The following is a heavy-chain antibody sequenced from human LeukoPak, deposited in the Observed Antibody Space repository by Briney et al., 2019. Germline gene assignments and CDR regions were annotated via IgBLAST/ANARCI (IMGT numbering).Heavy chain of an antibody. Sequence: VKVSCKASGYTFTSYYIHWVRQAPGQGLKWMGIINPSGGSTSYAQKFQGRVTMTRDTSTSTAYMELRSLRSDDTAVYYCARVGYVYGSGSYIDYWGQGTLVTVSS. D-gene: IGHD3-10*01. CDR3: ARVGYVYGSGSYIDY. J-gene: IGHJ4*02. V-gene: IGHV1-46*01. CDR1: GYTFTSYY. CDR2: INPSGGST.